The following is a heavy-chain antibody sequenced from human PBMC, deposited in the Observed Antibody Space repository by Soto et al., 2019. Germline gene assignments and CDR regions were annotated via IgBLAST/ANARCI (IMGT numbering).Heavy chain of an antibody. CDR3: ARGRGYCGGTNCYLDY. J-gene: IGHJ4*02. CDR1: GFSFSSHS. Sequence: PGGSLRLSCAAPGFSFSSHSMKWVRQAPGKGLEWVSYISSSGSTIYYADSVKGRFTISRDNAKNSLYLQMNSLRDDDTAVYYCARGRGYCGGTNCYLDYWGQGALVTVSS. CDR2: ISSSGSTI. V-gene: IGHV3-48*02. D-gene: IGHD2-21*01.